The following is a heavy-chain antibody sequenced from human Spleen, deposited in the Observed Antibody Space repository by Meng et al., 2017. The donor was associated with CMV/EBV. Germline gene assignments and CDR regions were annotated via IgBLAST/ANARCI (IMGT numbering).Heavy chain of an antibody. CDR3: ARGRNDIVVVPAAMGYYGMDV. D-gene: IGHD2-2*01. V-gene: IGHV1-69*02. Sequence: SVKVSCKASGGTFSSYTISWVRQAPGQGLEWMGRIIPILGIANYAQKFQGRVTITADKSTSTAYMELGSLRSEDTAVYYCARGRNDIVVVPAAMGYYGMDVWGQGTTVTVSS. J-gene: IGHJ6*02. CDR2: IIPILGIA. CDR1: GGTFSSYT.